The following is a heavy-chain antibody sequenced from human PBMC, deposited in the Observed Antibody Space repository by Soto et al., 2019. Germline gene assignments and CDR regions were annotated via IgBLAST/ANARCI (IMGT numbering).Heavy chain of an antibody. Sequence: PSETLSITCAVCGGSISSSSYYWGWIRQPPGKGLEWIGSIYYSGSTYYNPSLKSRVTISVDTSKNQFSLKLSSVTAADTAVYYCATHVRELLIYSYGMEVWGQGTTVTVSS. CDR2: IYYSGST. V-gene: IGHV4-39*01. D-gene: IGHD1-26*01. J-gene: IGHJ6*02. CDR3: ATHVRELLIYSYGMEV. CDR1: GGSISSSSYY.